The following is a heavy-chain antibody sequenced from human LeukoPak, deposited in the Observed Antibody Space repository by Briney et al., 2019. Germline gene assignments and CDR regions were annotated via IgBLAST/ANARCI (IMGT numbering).Heavy chain of an antibody. Sequence: GGSLRLSCAASGFTFSSYSMNWVRQAPGKGLEWVSSISSSSSYIYYADSVKGRFTISRDNAKNSLYLQMNSLRAEGTAVCYCARLGSFYCSGGSCSLGWFDPWGKGTLVTVSS. V-gene: IGHV3-21*01. CDR3: ARLGSFYCSGGSCSLGWFDP. CDR2: ISSSSSYI. CDR1: GFTFSSYS. J-gene: IGHJ5*02. D-gene: IGHD2-15*01.